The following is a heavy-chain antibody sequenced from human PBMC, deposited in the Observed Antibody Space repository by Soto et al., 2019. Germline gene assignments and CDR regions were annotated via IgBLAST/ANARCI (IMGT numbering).Heavy chain of an antibody. J-gene: IGHJ5*02. D-gene: IGHD3-10*01. CDR3: ASTALLWFGDDRWFDP. CDR2: IYYSGST. CDR1: GGSISSTFYY. Sequence: PSETLSLTCTVSGGSISSTFYYWVWIRQPPGKGLEWIGSIYYSGSTSYNPSHNPSLKSRLTMSVDTSNNQFSLKLSSVTAADTAVYYCASTALLWFGDDRWFDPWGQGTLVTVSS. V-gene: IGHV4-39*07.